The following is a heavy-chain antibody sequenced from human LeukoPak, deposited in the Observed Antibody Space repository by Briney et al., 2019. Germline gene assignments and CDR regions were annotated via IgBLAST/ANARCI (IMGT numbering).Heavy chain of an antibody. D-gene: IGHD2-15*01. CDR3: TRHPAEGDY. V-gene: IGHV3-11*03. J-gene: IGHJ4*02. CDR2: ISGSRSNT. Sequence: PGGSLRLSCAASGFTFSDFYMSWIRQAPGKGLESVSYISGSRSNTNYADSVKGRFTISRDNAKNSLYLQMNSLRAEDTAVYYCTRHPAEGDYWGQGTLVTVSS. CDR1: GFTFSDFY.